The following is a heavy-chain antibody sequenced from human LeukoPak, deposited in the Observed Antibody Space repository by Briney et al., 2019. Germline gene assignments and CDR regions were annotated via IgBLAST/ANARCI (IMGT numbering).Heavy chain of an antibody. V-gene: IGHV1-2*01. D-gene: IGHD1-26*01. Sequence: GASVKVSCKTCGYTFTGYHLHWMPHARGQALEWMGWLNPHSGDTKSVQWFQGRVTSTRDKSISTAYMELSRLRSDDTVVYYWARGGVGACTGAFDLWGQGTMVTVSS. CDR2: LNPHSGDT. CDR3: ARGGVGACTGAFDL. CDR1: GYTFTGYH. J-gene: IGHJ3*01.